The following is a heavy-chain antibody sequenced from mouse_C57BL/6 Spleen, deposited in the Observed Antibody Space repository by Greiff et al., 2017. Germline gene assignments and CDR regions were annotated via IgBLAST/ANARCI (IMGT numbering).Heavy chain of an antibody. D-gene: IGHD1-1*01. J-gene: IGHJ4*01. CDR3: ARPYYYGSSYNYAMDY. Sequence: QVQLQQPGTELVKPGASVKLSCKASGYTFTSYWMHWVKQRPGQGLEWIGNINPSNGGTNYNAKFKSKATLTVDKSSSTAYMQLSSLTSEDSAVYYCARPYYYGSSYNYAMDYWGQGTSVTVSS. V-gene: IGHV1-53*01. CDR1: GYTFTSYW. CDR2: INPSNGGT.